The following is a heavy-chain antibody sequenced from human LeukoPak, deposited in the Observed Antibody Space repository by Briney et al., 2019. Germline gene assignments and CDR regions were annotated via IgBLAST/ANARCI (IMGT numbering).Heavy chain of an antibody. CDR3: VRGRPY. Sequence: QTGGSLRLSCAVSGFTFSSYWINWVRQAPGKGPEWVASINQDGSDHYYVDSVKGRFTISRDNAKDSLYLQMSSLRVEDTAVYYCVRGRPYWGQGTLVTVSS. J-gene: IGHJ4*02. CDR1: GFTFSSYW. CDR2: INQDGSDH. V-gene: IGHV3-7*05.